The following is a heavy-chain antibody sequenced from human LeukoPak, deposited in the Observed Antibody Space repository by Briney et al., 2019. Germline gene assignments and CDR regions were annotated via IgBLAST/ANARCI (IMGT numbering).Heavy chain of an antibody. CDR3: ARDYAPRYYDILTGYGMDV. CDR2: ISAYNGNT. Sequence: ASVKVSCKASGYTFTSYGISWVRRAPGQGLEWMGWISAYNGNTNYAQKLQGRATMTTDTSTSTAYMELRSLRSDDTAVYYCARDYAPRYYDILTGYGMDVWGQGTTVTVSS. J-gene: IGHJ6*02. CDR1: GYTFTSYG. V-gene: IGHV1-18*01. D-gene: IGHD3-9*01.